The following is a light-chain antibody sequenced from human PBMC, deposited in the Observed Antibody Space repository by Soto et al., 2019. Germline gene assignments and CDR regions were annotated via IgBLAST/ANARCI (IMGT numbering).Light chain of an antibody. Sequence: QSALTQPASVSGSPGQSITISCTGTSSDLGGYNYVAWYQQHPGKPPKLMIYDFSSRPSGVSNRFSGSKSGNTASLTISGLHAEDEADDCCSSYTSSSTPYVFGPGTQLTVL. V-gene: IGLV2-14*01. CDR3: SSYTSSSTPYV. CDR2: DFS. CDR1: SSDLGGYNY. J-gene: IGLJ1*01.